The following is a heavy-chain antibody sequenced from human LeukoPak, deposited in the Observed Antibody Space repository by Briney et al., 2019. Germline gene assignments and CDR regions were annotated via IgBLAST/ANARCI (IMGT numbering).Heavy chain of an antibody. J-gene: IGHJ4*02. CDR2: VYTSGST. V-gene: IGHV4-4*07. Sequence: PSETLSLTCTVSGGSIRTFYWSWIRQPAGKGLEWIGRVYTSGSTNYNPSLKSRVTMSVDTSKNQFSLKLSSVTAADTAVYYCARMRYGSGSYTYFDYWGQGTLVTVSS. D-gene: IGHD3-10*01. CDR3: ARMRYGSGSYTYFDY. CDR1: GGSIRTFY.